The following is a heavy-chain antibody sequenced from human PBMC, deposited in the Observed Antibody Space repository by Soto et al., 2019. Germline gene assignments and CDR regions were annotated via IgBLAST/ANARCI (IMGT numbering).Heavy chain of an antibody. CDR2: INHSGST. V-gene: IGHV4-34*03. CDR3: TTGYFDWLGIDY. Sequence: PSETLSLTCAVYGGSFRGYYWSWIRQPPGKGLEWIGEINHSGSTNYNPSLKSRVTISVDTSKNQFSLKLSSVTAADTAVYYCTTGYFDWLGIDYWGQGTPVTVSS. J-gene: IGHJ4*02. CDR1: GGSFRGYY. D-gene: IGHD3-9*01.